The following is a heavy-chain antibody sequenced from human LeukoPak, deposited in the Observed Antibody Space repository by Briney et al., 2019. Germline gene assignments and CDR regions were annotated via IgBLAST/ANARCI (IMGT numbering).Heavy chain of an antibody. CDR2: IFHSGST. D-gene: IGHD2-21*02. CDR1: GDSISSSSW. Sequence: SGTLSLTCAVSGDSISSSSWWNWVRQPPGKGLEWIGEIFHSGSTNYNPSLKSRVTISVDTSKNQFSLKLSSVTAADTAVYYCARAYCGGDCSFDYWGQGTLVTVSS. CDR3: ARAYCGGDCSFDY. J-gene: IGHJ4*02. V-gene: IGHV4-4*02.